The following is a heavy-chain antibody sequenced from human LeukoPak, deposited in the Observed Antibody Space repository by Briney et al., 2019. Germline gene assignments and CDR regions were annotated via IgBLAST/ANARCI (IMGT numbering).Heavy chain of an antibody. V-gene: IGHV3-13*01. D-gene: IGHD6-19*01. Sequence: GGSLRLSCVGSGFTFGNYAMNWVRQATGKGLEWVSAIGTAGDTYYPGSVKGRFTISRENAKNSLYLQMNSLRAGDTAVYYCAREVRAGYSSGFGGGYGMDVWGQGTTVTVSS. CDR2: IGTAGDT. J-gene: IGHJ6*02. CDR1: GFTFGNYA. CDR3: AREVRAGYSSGFGGGYGMDV.